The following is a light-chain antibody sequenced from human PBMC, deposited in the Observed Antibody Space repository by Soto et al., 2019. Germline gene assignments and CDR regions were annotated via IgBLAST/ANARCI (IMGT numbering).Light chain of an antibody. CDR2: GAS. Sequence: EVVMTQSPDTLSVSPGEGATLSCRASQSVIKNLAWFQQKPGQAPRLLIYGASTRVTGVPARFSGSGSGTEFTLTISSLQSEDVALYYCQQYHYWPRMFGPGTKGDIK. J-gene: IGKJ1*01. CDR3: QQYHYWPRM. V-gene: IGKV3-15*01. CDR1: QSVIKN.